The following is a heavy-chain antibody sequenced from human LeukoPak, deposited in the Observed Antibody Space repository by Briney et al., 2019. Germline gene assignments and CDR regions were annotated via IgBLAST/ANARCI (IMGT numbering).Heavy chain of an antibody. Sequence: GASVKGSCKASGYTFTYRYLHWVRQAPVQTLEWRGWLTPFNGNTNYAQKFQDRVTITRDKSINTAYMELSSLISEDTAVYYCAIDYGGSQSFDYWGQGTLVTVSS. D-gene: IGHD4-23*01. CDR2: LTPFNGNT. V-gene: IGHV1-45*02. J-gene: IGHJ4*02. CDR1: GYTFTYRY. CDR3: AIDYGGSQSFDY.